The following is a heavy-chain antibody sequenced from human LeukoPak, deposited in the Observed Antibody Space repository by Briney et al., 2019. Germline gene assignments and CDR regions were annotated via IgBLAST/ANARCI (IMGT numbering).Heavy chain of an antibody. J-gene: IGHJ4*02. D-gene: IGHD3-10*01. Sequence: SETLSLTCTVSGGSISSYYWSWIRQPPGKGLEWIGYIYYSGSTNYNPSLKSRVTISVDTSKNQFSLKLSSVTAAVTAVYYCARAPGWFGELLLDYWGQGTLVTVSS. CDR2: IYYSGST. CDR3: ARAPGWFGELLLDY. CDR1: GGSISSYY. V-gene: IGHV4-59*01.